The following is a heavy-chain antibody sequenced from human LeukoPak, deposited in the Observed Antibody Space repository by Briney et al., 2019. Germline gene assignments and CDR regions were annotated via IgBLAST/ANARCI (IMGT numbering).Heavy chain of an antibody. CDR2: IYHSGRT. CDR3: ARRPTTVSFDY. CDR1: GYSISSGYY. V-gene: IGHV4-38-2*02. J-gene: IGHJ4*02. D-gene: IGHD4-11*01. Sequence: SETLSLTCTVSGYSISSGYYWGWIRQPPGKGLEWIGSIYHSGRTFYNPSLKSRVTISVDTSKNQFSLKLTSVTAADTAVYYCARRPTTVSFDYWGQGTLVTVSS.